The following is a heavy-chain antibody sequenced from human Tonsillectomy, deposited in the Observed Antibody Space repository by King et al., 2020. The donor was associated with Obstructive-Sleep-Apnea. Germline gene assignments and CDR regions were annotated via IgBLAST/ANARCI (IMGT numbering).Heavy chain of an antibody. J-gene: IGHJ4*02. D-gene: IGHD5-12*01. CDR1: GISFSSSSSY. Sequence: QLQESGPGLVKPSETLSLTCTVSGISFSSSSSYWGWIRQPPGKGLEWIATINYSGSAYYNAFLRSRVTTSLNTSKNEVSLGLTSVTASDTAVYYCARVAGYSFDYWGQGTLVTVSS. CDR2: INYSGSA. CDR3: ARVAGYSFDY. V-gene: IGHV4-39*07.